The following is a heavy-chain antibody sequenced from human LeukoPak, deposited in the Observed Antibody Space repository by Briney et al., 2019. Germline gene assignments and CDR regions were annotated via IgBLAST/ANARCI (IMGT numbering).Heavy chain of an antibody. CDR2: IYYSGST. CDR1: GGSISSSSYY. D-gene: IGHD5-12*01. Sequence: SETLSLTCTVSGGSISSSSYYWGWIRQPPGKGLEWIGSIYYSGSTYYNPSLKSRVTISVDTSKNQFSLKLSSVTAADTAVYYCARTPRGYSGQGQNWFDPWGQGTLVTVSS. V-gene: IGHV4-39*07. CDR3: ARTPRGYSGQGQNWFDP. J-gene: IGHJ5*02.